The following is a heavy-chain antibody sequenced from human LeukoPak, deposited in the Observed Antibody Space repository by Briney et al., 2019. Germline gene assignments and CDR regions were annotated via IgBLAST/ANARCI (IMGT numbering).Heavy chain of an antibody. Sequence: PSETLSLTCTVSGGSISSGGYYWSWTRQHPGKGLEWIGYIYYSGSTYYNPSLKSRVTISVDTSKNQFSLKLSSVTAADTAVYYCARDNRYSYIDYWGQGTLVTVSS. D-gene: IGHD5-18*01. CDR3: ARDNRYSYIDY. V-gene: IGHV4-31*03. CDR1: GGSISSGGYY. CDR2: IYYSGST. J-gene: IGHJ4*02.